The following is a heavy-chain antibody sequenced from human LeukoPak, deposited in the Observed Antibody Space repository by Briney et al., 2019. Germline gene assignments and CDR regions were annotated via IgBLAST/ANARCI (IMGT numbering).Heavy chain of an antibody. CDR2: ISGSGGST. CDR3: ANNYDSSGYYYGGYFQH. J-gene: IGHJ1*01. Sequence: TGGSLRLSCAASGFTFSSYAMSWVRQAPGKGLEWVSAISGSGGSTYYADSVKGRFTISRDNSRSTLYLQMNSLRAEDTAVYYCANNYDSSGYYYGGYFQHWGQGTLVTVSS. CDR1: GFTFSSYA. V-gene: IGHV3-23*01. D-gene: IGHD3-22*01.